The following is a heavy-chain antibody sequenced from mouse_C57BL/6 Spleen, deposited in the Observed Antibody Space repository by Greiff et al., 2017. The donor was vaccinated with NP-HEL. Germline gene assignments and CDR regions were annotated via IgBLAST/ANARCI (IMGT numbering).Heavy chain of an antibody. Sequence: VQLQQSGAELVRPGTSVKVSCKASGYAFTNYLIEWVKQRPGPGLEWIGVINPGSGGTNYNEKFKGKATLTADKSSSTAYMQLSSLTSEDSAVYFCARSSVVARYFDYWGQGTTLTVSS. J-gene: IGHJ2*01. V-gene: IGHV1-54*01. CDR3: ARSSVVARYFDY. CDR2: INPGSGGT. CDR1: GYAFTNYL. D-gene: IGHD1-1*01.